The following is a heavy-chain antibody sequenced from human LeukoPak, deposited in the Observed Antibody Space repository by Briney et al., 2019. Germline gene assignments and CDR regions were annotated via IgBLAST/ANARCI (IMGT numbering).Heavy chain of an antibody. CDR1: GFTFSSYE. D-gene: IGHD1-26*01. V-gene: IGHV3-48*03. CDR3: ARAVGGANSYYYYMDV. J-gene: IGHJ6*03. Sequence: GGSLRLSCAASGFTFSSYEMNWVRQAPGKGLEWVSYISSSGSTIYYADSVKSRFTISRDNAKNSLYLQMNSLRAEDTAVYYCARAVGGANSYYYYMDVWGKGPTVTVSS. CDR2: ISSSGSTI.